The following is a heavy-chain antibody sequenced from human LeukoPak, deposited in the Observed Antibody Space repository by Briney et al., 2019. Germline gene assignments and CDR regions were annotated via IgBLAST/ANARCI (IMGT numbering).Heavy chain of an antibody. D-gene: IGHD4-11*01. Sequence: GGSLRLSCAASGFTFSSSAMSWVRQAPGKGLEWVSTISGNGGTTYYADSVKGRFTISRDNSKNTLYLQMESLRTEDTAVYYCARSPPYVVYSNFPFDWWGQGALVTVSS. CDR3: ARSPPYVVYSNFPFDW. CDR1: GFTFSSSA. J-gene: IGHJ4*02. CDR2: ISGNGGTT. V-gene: IGHV3-23*01.